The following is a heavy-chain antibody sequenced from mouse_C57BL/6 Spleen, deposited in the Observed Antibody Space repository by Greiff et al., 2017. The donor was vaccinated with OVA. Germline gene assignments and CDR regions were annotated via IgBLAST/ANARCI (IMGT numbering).Heavy chain of an antibody. CDR2: IDPEDGDT. CDR1: GFNIKDYY. J-gene: IGHJ2*01. Sequence: VQLKQSGAELVRPGASVKLSCTASGFNIKDYYMHWVKQRPEQGLEWIGRIDPEDGDTEYAPKFQGKATMTADKSSNTAYLQLSSLTSEDTAVYYCTTGYYDDYWGQGTTLTVSS. D-gene: IGHD2-4*01. CDR3: TTGYYDDY. V-gene: IGHV14-1*01.